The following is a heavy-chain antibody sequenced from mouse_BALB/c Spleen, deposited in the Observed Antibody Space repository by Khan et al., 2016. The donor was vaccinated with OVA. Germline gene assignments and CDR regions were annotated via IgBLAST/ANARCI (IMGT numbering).Heavy chain of an antibody. D-gene: IGHD2-14*01. CDR3: TRSGIGSFAF. J-gene: IGHJ3*01. CDR2: IYPGNGNT. CDR1: GYTFTDYY. V-gene: IGHV1-77*01. Sequence: QVQLQQSGAELARPGASLKLSCKASGYTFTDYYINWVKQRTGQGLEWIGDIYPGNGNTYYNENFKGKATLTADKSSSTAFMHLSSLTSEDSAVYFCTRSGIGSFAFWGQGTLVTVSA.